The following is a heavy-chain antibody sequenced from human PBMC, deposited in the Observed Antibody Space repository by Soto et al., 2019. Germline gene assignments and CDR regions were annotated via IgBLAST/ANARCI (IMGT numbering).Heavy chain of an antibody. D-gene: IGHD3-22*01. CDR1: GGTFSSYA. J-gene: IGHJ4*02. V-gene: IGHV1-69*13. CDR2: IIPIFGTA. Sequence: SVKVSCKASGGTFSSYAISWVRQAPGQGLEWMGGIIPIFGTANYAQKFQGRVTITADESTSTAYMELSSLRSEDTAVYYCARAPTVSTRTYYYDSSGYYIYWGQGTLVTVSS. CDR3: ARAPTVSTRTYYYDSSGYYIY.